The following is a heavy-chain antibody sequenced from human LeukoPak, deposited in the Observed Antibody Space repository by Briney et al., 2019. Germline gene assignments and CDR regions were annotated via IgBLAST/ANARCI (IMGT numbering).Heavy chain of an antibody. V-gene: IGHV3-74*01. CDR3: ARDPVRRDSY. CDR2: INPDGSQT. D-gene: IGHD3-10*01. CDR1: GFTFNTYW. Sequence: PGGSLRVSCAASGFTFNTYWMHWVRQAPGKGLVWVSHINPDGSQTNYADSVTGRFTISRDNAKNTLYLQMNSLRAEDTAVYYCARDPVRRDSYWGQGTLVTVSS. J-gene: IGHJ4*02.